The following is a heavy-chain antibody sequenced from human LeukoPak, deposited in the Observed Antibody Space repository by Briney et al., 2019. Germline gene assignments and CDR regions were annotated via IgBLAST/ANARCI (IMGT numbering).Heavy chain of an antibody. CDR3: AKYLSEWLYSGTYYFDY. V-gene: IGHV3-23*01. J-gene: IGHJ4*02. Sequence: TGGSLRLSCAASEFTLSDYAMSWVRQAPGKGLEWVSSISGSGGSTNYADSVQGRFTISGDNSKNMLYLQMNNLRAEDTAVYYCAKYLSEWLYSGTYYFDYWGQGTLVTVSS. CDR2: ISGSGGST. D-gene: IGHD1-26*01. CDR1: EFTLSDYA.